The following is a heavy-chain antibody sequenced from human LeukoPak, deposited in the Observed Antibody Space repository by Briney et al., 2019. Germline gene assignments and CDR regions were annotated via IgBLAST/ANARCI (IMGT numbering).Heavy chain of an antibody. Sequence: GGSLRLSCAASGFTFSSYAMNWVRQAPGKGLEWVSAISGSAGSTYYADSVKGRFTISRDNSKNTLYLQMNSLRAEDTAVYYCAKGYFRYCSSTSCPLGPWGQGTLVTVSS. CDR2: ISGSAGST. CDR1: GFTFSSYA. V-gene: IGHV3-23*01. CDR3: AKGYFRYCSSTSCPLGP. J-gene: IGHJ5*02. D-gene: IGHD2-2*01.